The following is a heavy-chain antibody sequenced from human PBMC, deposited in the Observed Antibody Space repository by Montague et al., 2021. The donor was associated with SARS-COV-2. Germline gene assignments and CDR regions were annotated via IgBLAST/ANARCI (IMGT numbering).Heavy chain of an antibody. CDR2: IWYDGSNK. CDR3: AREDVYGGNSGGKDV. D-gene: IGHD4-23*01. J-gene: IGHJ6*02. CDR1: GFTFSSYG. V-gene: IGHV3-33*01. Sequence: SLRLSCAASGFTFSSYGMHWVRQAPGKGLEWVAVIWYDGSNKYYADSVKGRFTISRDNSKNTLYLQMNSLRAEDTAVYYCAREDVYGGNSGGKDVWGQGTTVTVSS.